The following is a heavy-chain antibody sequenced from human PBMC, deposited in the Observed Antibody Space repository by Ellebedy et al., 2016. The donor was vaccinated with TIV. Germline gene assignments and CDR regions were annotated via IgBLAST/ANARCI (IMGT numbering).Heavy chain of an antibody. CDR3: ARDPYYYDSSGYYAAHDY. CDR2: ISSSSSTI. J-gene: IGHJ4*02. V-gene: IGHV3-48*01. D-gene: IGHD3-22*01. CDR1: GFTFSSYS. Sequence: GGSLRLSCAASGFTFSSYSMNWVRQAPGKGLEWVSYISSSSSTIYYADSVKGRFTISRDNAKNSLYLQMNSLRAEDTAVYFCARDPYYYDSSGYYAAHDYWGQGTLVTVSS.